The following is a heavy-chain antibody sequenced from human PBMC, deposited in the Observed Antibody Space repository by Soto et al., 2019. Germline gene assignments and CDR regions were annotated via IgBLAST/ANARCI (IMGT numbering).Heavy chain of an antibody. CDR3: ARGEASSGYPDY. V-gene: IGHV4-31*03. CDR1: GGSISSGGYY. J-gene: IGHJ4*02. D-gene: IGHD3-22*01. CDR2: IYYSGST. Sequence: SETLSLTCTVSGGSISSGGYYWSWIRQHPGKGLEWIGYIYYSGSTYYNPSLKSRVTISVDTSKNQFSLKLSSVTAADTAVYYCARGEASSGYPDYWGQGTLVTVSS.